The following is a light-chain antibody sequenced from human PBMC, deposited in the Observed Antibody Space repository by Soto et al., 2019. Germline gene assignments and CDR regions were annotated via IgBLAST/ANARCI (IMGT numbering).Light chain of an antibody. V-gene: IGKV1D-13*01. CDR1: QGISSA. Sequence: AIQLTQSPSSLSASVGDRVTITCRASQGISSALAWYQQKPGKAPKLLIYDASSLESGVPSRFSGSGSGTDFTLTISSLQPEDFATNYCQQFNNYPFTFGQGTRLEIK. J-gene: IGKJ5*01. CDR2: DAS. CDR3: QQFNNYPFT.